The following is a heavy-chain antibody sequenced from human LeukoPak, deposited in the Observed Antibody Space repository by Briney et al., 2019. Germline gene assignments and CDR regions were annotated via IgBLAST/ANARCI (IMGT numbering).Heavy chain of an antibody. Sequence: SETLSLTCSVSGGSMNNYYWNWIRQSADKGLEWIGRIYATGRTDHNPSLQSRVTLSLDTSQNPFSLFLTSVTAADTAVYFCARDKAVDSDSSGYYYNRGLDQWGQGILVTVSS. CDR3: ARDKAVDSDSSGYYYNRGLDQ. CDR2: IYATGRT. CDR1: GGSMNNYY. D-gene: IGHD3-22*01. V-gene: IGHV4-4*07. J-gene: IGHJ4*02.